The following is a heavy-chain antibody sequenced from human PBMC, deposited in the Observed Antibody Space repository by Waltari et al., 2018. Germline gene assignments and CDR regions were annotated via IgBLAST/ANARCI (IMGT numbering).Heavy chain of an antibody. V-gene: IGHV6-1*01. CDR1: GDSVSSNSAA. CDR2: TYYRSKWYN. Sequence: QVQLQQSGPGLVKPSQTLSLTCAISGDSVSSNSAAWNWIRQSPSRGLEWLGSTYYRSKWYNDYAVSVKSRITINPDTSKNQFSLQLNSVTPEDTAVYYCARDIPPYCSSTSCYGGKDYWGQGTLVTVSS. J-gene: IGHJ4*02. CDR3: ARDIPPYCSSTSCYGGKDY. D-gene: IGHD2-2*01.